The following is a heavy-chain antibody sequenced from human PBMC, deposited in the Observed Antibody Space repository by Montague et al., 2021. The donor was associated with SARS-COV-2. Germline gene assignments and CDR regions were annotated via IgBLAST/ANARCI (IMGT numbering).Heavy chain of an antibody. CDR2: INHSGST. CDR3: ARGYDYVWGSYRYTYYFDY. J-gene: IGHJ4*02. V-gene: IGHV4-34*01. D-gene: IGHD3-16*02. CDR1: GGSFSGYY. Sequence: SETLSLTCAVYGGSFSGYYWSWIRQPPGKGLEWIWEINHSGSTNYNPSLKSRVTISVDTSKNQFSLKLSSVTAADTAVYYCARGYDYVWGSYRYTYYFDYWGQGTLGTGSS.